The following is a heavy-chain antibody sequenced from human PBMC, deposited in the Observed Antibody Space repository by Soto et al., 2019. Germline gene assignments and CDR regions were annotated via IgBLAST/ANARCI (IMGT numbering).Heavy chain of an antibody. V-gene: IGHV5-10-1*01. CDR2: IDPSDSYT. CDR1: GYSFTSYW. J-gene: IGHJ6*02. D-gene: IGHD1-20*01. CDR3: ARYPNWNDRQAGYYYGMDG. Sequence: GESLKISCKGSGYSFTSYWISWVRQMPGKGLEWMGRIDPSDSYTNYSPSFQGHVTISADKSISTAYLQWSSLKASDTAMYYCARYPNWNDRQAGYYYGMDGWGQGTTVTVSS.